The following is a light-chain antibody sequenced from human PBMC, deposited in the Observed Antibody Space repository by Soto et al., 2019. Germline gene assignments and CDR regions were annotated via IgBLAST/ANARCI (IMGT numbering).Light chain of an antibody. CDR2: GAS. V-gene: IGKV1-39*01. CDR3: QESSSIT. CDR1: QHIGTY. J-gene: IGKJ4*01. Sequence: DIQMTQSPSSVSASVGDRVTIACRASQHIGTYLNWYRQRPGRAPEVLIYGASNLQQGVPARFSGRGSGTDFTLNIDNLRPEDFATYFCQESSSITFGPGTRVE.